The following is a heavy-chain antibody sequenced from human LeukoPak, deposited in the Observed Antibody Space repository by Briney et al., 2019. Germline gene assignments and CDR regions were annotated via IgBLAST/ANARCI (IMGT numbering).Heavy chain of an antibody. J-gene: IGHJ4*02. CDR1: GFTFSSYS. Sequence: GGYLRLSCAASGFTFSSYSMNWVRQAPGKGLEWVSSISSSSSYIYYADSVKGRFTISRDNAKNSLYLQMNSLRAEDTAVYYCARDGVEDYFDYWGQGTLVTVSS. CDR2: ISSSSSYI. CDR3: ARDGVEDYFDY. D-gene: IGHD2-8*01. V-gene: IGHV3-21*01.